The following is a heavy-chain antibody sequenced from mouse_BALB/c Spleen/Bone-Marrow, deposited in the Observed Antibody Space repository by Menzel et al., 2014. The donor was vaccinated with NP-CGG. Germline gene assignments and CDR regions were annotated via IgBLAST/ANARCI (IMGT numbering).Heavy chain of an antibody. Sequence: DVKLVESGGGLVQPGDSLRLSCATSGFTFSDFYMEWVRQPPGKRLEWIAASRNKAKHYTTEYSASVKGWFIVSRDTSQSILYLQMNALRAEDTAIYYCARDVGYGNYFVYWGQGTLVTVSA. CDR2: SRNKAKHYTT. J-gene: IGHJ3*01. CDR3: ARDVGYGNYFVY. V-gene: IGHV7-1*02. D-gene: IGHD2-10*02. CDR1: GFTFSDFY.